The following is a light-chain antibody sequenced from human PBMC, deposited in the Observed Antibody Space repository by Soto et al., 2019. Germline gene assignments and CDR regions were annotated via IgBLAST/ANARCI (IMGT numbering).Light chain of an antibody. Sequence: EIVLTQSPGTLSSSPGERATLTCRASQAVGNAYLAWYQHRPGQVPRLLIHGASNRATGMPDRFSGGGSGTDFTLTINRLEPEDFAVYYCLQFGSSPYTFGQGTRLEIK. CDR3: LQFGSSPYT. CDR1: QAVGNAY. J-gene: IGKJ2*01. V-gene: IGKV3-20*01. CDR2: GAS.